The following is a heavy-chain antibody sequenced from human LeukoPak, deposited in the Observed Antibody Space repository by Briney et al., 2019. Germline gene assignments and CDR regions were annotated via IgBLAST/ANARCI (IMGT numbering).Heavy chain of an antibody. CDR2: ISGSGGGT. Sequence: GGSLRLSCAASGFTFSTYAMSWVRQAAGKGLEWVSLISGSGGGTYYADSVKGRFTISRDNSKNTLYLQMNSLRTEDTAVYYCARDIAATGTYTDYWGQGTLVTVSS. CDR3: ARDIAATGTYTDY. D-gene: IGHD6-13*01. CDR1: GFTFSTYA. V-gene: IGHV3-23*01. J-gene: IGHJ4*02.